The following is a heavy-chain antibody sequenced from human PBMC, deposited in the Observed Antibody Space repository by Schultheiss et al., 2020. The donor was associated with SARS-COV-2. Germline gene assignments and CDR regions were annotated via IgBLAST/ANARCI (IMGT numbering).Heavy chain of an antibody. D-gene: IGHD1-26*01. CDR1: GYTFTSYY. Sequence: ASVKVSCKASGYTFTSYYMHWVRQAPGQGLEWMGIINPSGGSTSYAQKFQGRVTMTRDTSTSTVYMELSSLRYEDTAVYYCARDSVGRSPARRSGNYYLGYYFDHWGQGTLVTVSS. V-gene: IGHV1-46*01. CDR2: INPSGGST. CDR3: ARDSVGRSPARRSGNYYLGYYFDH. J-gene: IGHJ4*02.